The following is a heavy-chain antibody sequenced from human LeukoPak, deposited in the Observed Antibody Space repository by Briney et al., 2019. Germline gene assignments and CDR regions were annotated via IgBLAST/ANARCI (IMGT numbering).Heavy chain of an antibody. Sequence: GGSLGLSCAASGFTFSSYGMHWVRQASGKGLEWVAVISYDGSNKYYADSVKGRFTISRDNSKNTLYLQMNSLRAEDTAVYYCATSGYDFGEYYFDYWGQGTLVTVSS. J-gene: IGHJ4*02. CDR1: GFTFSSYG. CDR2: ISYDGSNK. V-gene: IGHV3-30*03. D-gene: IGHD5-12*01. CDR3: ATSGYDFGEYYFDY.